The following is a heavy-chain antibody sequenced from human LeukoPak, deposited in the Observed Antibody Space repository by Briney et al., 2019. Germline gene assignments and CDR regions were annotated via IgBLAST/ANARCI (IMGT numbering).Heavy chain of an antibody. CDR2: IWYDGSNK. J-gene: IGHJ6*02. D-gene: IGHD2-2*01. CDR3: AKVSPPIVVVPAAMDV. Sequence: GRSLRLSCAASGFTFSSYGMHWVRQAPGKGLVWVAVIWYDGSNKYYADSVKGRFTISRDNSKNTLYLQMNSLRAEDTAVYYCAKVSPPIVVVPAAMDVWGQGTTVTVSS. V-gene: IGHV3-33*06. CDR1: GFTFSSYG.